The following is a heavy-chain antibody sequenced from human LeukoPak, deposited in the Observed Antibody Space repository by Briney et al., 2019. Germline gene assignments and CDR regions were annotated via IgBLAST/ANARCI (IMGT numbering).Heavy chain of an antibody. J-gene: IGHJ3*02. CDR3: ARDFIVVDAFDI. Sequence: SETLSLTCAVYGGSFSGYYWSWIRQPPGKGLEWIGKINHSGSTNYNPSLKSRVTISVDTSKNQFSLKLSSVTAADTAVYYCARDFIVVDAFDIWGQGTMVTVSS. D-gene: IGHD3-16*02. CDR2: INHSGST. V-gene: IGHV4-34*01. CDR1: GGSFSGYY.